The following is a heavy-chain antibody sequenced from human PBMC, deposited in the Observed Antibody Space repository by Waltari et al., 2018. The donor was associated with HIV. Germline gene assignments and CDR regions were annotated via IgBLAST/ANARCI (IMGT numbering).Heavy chain of an antibody. Sequence: EVHLVQSGAAGKKQGESLKLSCKGSGYPCTSYWLGWVRQMAGKGLDWMGIIYPGDSDTTYSPSFQGQVTISADKSISTAYLQWSSLKASDTAMYYCARQDIVVVPDAFDIWGQGTMVTVSS. CDR3: ARQDIVVVPDAFDI. CDR1: GYPCTSYW. CDR2: IYPGDSDT. V-gene: IGHV5-51*01. D-gene: IGHD2-2*01. J-gene: IGHJ3*02.